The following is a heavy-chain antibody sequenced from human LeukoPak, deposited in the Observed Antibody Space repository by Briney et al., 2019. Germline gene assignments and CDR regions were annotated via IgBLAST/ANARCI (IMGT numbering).Heavy chain of an antibody. J-gene: IGHJ4*02. CDR1: GGTFSSYA. CDR3: ARTKPDGPYDY. CDR2: IIPIFGTA. V-gene: IGHV1-69*13. D-gene: IGHD5-24*01. Sequence: SVKVSCKASGGTFSSYAISWVRQAPGQGLEWMGVIIPIFGTANYSQKFQGRVTITADESTSTAYMELSSLRSEDTAVYYCARTKPDGPYDYWGQGTLVTVSS.